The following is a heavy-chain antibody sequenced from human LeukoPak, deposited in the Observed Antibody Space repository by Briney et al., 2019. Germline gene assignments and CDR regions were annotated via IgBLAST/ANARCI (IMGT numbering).Heavy chain of an antibody. V-gene: IGHV4-4*09. CDR3: ARFAYCGSGCWYYFDY. D-gene: IGHD2-21*02. J-gene: IGHJ4*02. Sequence: SETLSLTCTVSGGSISSYYWSWIRQSPGKGLEWIGYIYPTGGTNYNPSLKSRVTMSVDTSKNQFSLKLNSVTAADAAVYFCARFAYCGSGCWYYFDYWGQGALVTVSS. CDR1: GGSISSYY. CDR2: IYPTGGT.